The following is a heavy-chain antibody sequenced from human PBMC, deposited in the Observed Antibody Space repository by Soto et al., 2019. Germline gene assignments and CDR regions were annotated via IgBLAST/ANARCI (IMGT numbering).Heavy chain of an antibody. Sequence: GASVKVSCKASGGPFSSYAISWVRQAPGQGLEWMGGIIPIFGTANYAQKFQGRVTITADESTSTAYMELSSLRSEDTAVYYCARNELELRSDLGYWGQGTLVTVSS. CDR3: ARNELELRSDLGY. CDR1: GGPFSSYA. D-gene: IGHD1-7*01. J-gene: IGHJ4*02. CDR2: IIPIFGTA. V-gene: IGHV1-69*13.